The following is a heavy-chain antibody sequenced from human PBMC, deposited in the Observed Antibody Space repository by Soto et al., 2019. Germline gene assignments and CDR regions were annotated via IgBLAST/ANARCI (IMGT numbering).Heavy chain of an antibody. Sequence: SLRLSCAASGFTFSSYEMNWVRQAPGKGLEWVSYISSSGSTIYYADSVKGRFTISRDNAKNSLYLQMNSLRAEDTAVYYCARGIAYCGGDCYPYAEYFQHWGQGTLVTVSS. CDR3: ARGIAYCGGDCYPYAEYFQH. J-gene: IGHJ1*01. V-gene: IGHV3-48*03. CDR2: ISSSGSTI. D-gene: IGHD2-21*02. CDR1: GFTFSSYE.